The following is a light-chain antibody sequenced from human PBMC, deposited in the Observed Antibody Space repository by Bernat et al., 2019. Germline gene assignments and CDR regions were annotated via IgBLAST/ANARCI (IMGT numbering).Light chain of an antibody. CDR1: SSDVGGYNY. Sequence: QSALTQPASVSGSPGQSITISCSGTSSDVGGYNYVSWYQQHPGKAPKLMIYDVSNRPSGVSNRVSGSESGNTASLTISGLQAEDEADYYCSSYTSSSSLFGGGTKLTVL. V-gene: IGLV2-14*01. CDR2: DVS. J-gene: IGLJ3*02. CDR3: SSYTSSSSL.